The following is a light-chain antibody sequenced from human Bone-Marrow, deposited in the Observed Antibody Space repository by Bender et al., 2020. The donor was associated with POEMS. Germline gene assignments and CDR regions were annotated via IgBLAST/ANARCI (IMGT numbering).Light chain of an antibody. Sequence: QSALTQPRSVSGSPGQSVTITCTGSSNDVGRYNLVSWYQHKPGEVPRLIIHDVTERPSGVPHRFSGSKSGITASLGLSGLRADDEADYYCCSFAGSYVFGTGTQVTVL. CDR1: SNDVGRYNL. J-gene: IGLJ1*01. V-gene: IGLV2-11*01. CDR2: DVT. CDR3: CSFAGSYV.